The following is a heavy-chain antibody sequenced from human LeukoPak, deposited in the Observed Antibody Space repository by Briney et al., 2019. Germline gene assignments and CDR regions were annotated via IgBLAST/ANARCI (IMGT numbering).Heavy chain of an antibody. V-gene: IGHV1-46*01. J-gene: IGHJ4*02. Sequence: ASVKVSCKASGYTFTSYYMHWVRQAPGQGLEWMGIINPSGGSTSYAQKFQGRVTMTRDTSTSTVYMELSSLRSEDTAVHYCARDVVRGYSGYGRYFDYWGQGTLVTVSS. CDR3: ARDVVRGYSGYGRYFDY. CDR2: INPSGGST. CDR1: GYTFTSYY. D-gene: IGHD5-12*01.